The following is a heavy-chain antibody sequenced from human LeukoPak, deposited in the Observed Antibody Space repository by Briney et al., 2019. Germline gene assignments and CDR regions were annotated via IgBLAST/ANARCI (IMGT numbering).Heavy chain of an antibody. Sequence: SVKVSCKASGGTFSSYAISWVRQAPGQGLEWMGGIIPIFGTANYAQKFQGGVTITTDESTSTAYMELSSLRSEDTAVYYCAKDWAAAGTTGAFDIWGQGTMVTVSS. CDR3: AKDWAAAGTTGAFDI. D-gene: IGHD6-13*01. CDR2: IIPIFGTA. V-gene: IGHV1-69*05. CDR1: GGTFSSYA. J-gene: IGHJ3*02.